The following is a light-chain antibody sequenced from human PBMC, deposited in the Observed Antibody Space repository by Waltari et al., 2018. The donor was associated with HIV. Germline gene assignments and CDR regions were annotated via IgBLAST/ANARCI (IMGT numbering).Light chain of an antibody. Sequence: EILMTQSPATLSVSPGERATLSCRASQSVSSNLAWYQQKAGQAPRLLIYGASTRATGIPARFSGTVSGTEFTLTISSLQSEDFAIYYCQQYNNWPYTFGQGTKLEIK. CDR1: QSVSSN. CDR3: QQYNNWPYT. V-gene: IGKV3-15*01. J-gene: IGKJ2*01. CDR2: GAS.